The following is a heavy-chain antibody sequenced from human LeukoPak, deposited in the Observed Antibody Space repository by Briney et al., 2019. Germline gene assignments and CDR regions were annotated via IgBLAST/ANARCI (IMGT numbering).Heavy chain of an antibody. CDR1: GYIFTSNY. D-gene: IGHD4-23*01. J-gene: IGHJ4*02. V-gene: IGHV1-46*01. CDR3: ARDLGNSDFFY. Sequence: ASVKVSCKASGYIFTSNYIHWVRQAPGQGLEWMGMIYPRDGSTSYAQKFQGRVTMTRDTSTSTVYMELSSLRSEDAAVYYCARDLGNSDFFYWGQGTLVTVSS. CDR2: IYPRDGST.